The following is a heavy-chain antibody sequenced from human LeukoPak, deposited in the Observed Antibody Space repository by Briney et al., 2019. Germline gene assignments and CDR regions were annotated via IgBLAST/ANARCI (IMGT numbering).Heavy chain of an antibody. Sequence: SVKVSCKAPGGTFSSYAISWVRRAPGQGLEWMGGIIPIFGTANYAQKFQGRVTITADESTSTAYMELSSLRSEDTAVYYCARRKIAVAGTGTNWFDPWGQGTLVTVSS. CDR3: ARRKIAVAGTGTNWFDP. D-gene: IGHD6-19*01. J-gene: IGHJ5*02. CDR1: GGTFSSYA. CDR2: IIPIFGTA. V-gene: IGHV1-69*13.